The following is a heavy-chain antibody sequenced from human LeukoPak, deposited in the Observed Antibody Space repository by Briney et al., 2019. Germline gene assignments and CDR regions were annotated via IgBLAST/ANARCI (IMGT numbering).Heavy chain of an antibody. CDR1: GDSIRSGTYY. CDR2: IYTSGST. J-gene: IGHJ4*02. Sequence: SQTLSLTCSVSGDSIRSGTYYWSWIRQPAGKGLEWIGRIYTSGSTSYNPSLKSRVTISVDTSKNQFSLKLTSVTAADTAVYYCARGGEATRTDYWGQGTLVTVSS. V-gene: IGHV4-61*02. D-gene: IGHD3-10*01. CDR3: ARGGEATRTDY.